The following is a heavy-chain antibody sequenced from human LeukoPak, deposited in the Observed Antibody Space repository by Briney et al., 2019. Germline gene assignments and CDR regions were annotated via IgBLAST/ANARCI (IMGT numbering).Heavy chain of an antibody. J-gene: IGHJ3*02. CDR2: ISGSGGST. Sequence: GGSLRLSCAVSGFTFSSYAMSWVRQAPGKGLEWVSAISGSGGSTYYADSVRGRFTISRDNSKNTLYLQMNSLRAEDTAVYYCAEDDEAIDVLRGFFDIWGQGTMVTVSS. D-gene: IGHD2-21*01. CDR3: AEDDEAIDVLRGFFDI. CDR1: GFTFSSYA. V-gene: IGHV3-23*01.